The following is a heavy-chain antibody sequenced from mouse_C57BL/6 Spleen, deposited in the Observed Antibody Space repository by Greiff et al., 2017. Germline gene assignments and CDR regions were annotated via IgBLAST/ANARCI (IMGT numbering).Heavy chain of an antibody. D-gene: IGHD1-1*01. CDR3: VSSITTVVEDYLDY. Sequence: EVMLVESGGGLVQPKGSLKLSCAASGFSFNTYAMNWVRQAPGKGLEWVARIRSKSNNYATYYADSVKDRFTISRDDSESMLYLQMNNLKTEDTAMYYCVSSITTVVEDYLDYWGQGTTLTVSS. J-gene: IGHJ2*01. V-gene: IGHV10-1*01. CDR1: GFSFNTYA. CDR2: IRSKSNNYAT.